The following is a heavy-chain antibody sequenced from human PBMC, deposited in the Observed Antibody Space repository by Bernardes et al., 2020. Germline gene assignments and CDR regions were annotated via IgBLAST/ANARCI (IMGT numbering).Heavy chain of an antibody. V-gene: IGHV1-18*01. CDR3: AREVSTSLYYYYGMDV. CDR2: ISAYNGNT. Sequence: ASVKVSCKASGYTFTSYGISWVRQAPGQGLEWMGWISAYNGNTNYAQKLQGRVTMTTDTSTSTAYMELRSLRSDDTAVYYCAREVSTSLYYYYGMDVWGQSTTVTVYS. J-gene: IGHJ6*02. CDR1: GYTFTSYG. D-gene: IGHD2-2*01.